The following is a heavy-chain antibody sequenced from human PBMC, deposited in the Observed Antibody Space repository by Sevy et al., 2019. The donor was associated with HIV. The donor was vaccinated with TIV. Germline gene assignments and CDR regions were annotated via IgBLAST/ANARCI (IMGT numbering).Heavy chain of an antibody. CDR2: ISNSGNTI. V-gene: IGHV3-11*01. CDR3: AREVSSSRGDLDN. J-gene: IGHJ4*02. CDR1: GFTFNDYY. D-gene: IGHD6-13*01. Sequence: GGSLRLSCAASGFTFNDYYMTWIRQAPGKGLEWVSYISNSGNTIKYADSVKGRFTISRDNAKNSLYLQMNSLRAEDTAVHYCAREVSSSRGDLDNWGQGTLVTVSS.